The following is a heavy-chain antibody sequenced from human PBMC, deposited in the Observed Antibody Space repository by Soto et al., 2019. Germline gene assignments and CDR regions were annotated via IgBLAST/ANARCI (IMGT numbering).Heavy chain of an antibody. V-gene: IGHV3-23*01. Sequence: GGSLRLSCAASGFTFSSYAMSWVRQAPGKGLEWVSAISGSGGSTYYADSVKGRFTISRDNSKNTLYLQMNSLRAEDTAVYYCAKNTYYYGSGRRLYYYYMDVWGKGTTVTVSS. CDR3: AKNTYYYGSGRRLYYYYMDV. J-gene: IGHJ6*03. CDR2: ISGSGGST. CDR1: GFTFSSYA. D-gene: IGHD3-10*01.